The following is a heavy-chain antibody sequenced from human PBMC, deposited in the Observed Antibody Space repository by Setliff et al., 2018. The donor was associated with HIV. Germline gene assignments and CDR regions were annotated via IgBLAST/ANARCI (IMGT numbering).Heavy chain of an antibody. CDR1: GDSISSSTFY. CDR3: ARPRLRGPGAFDI. Sequence: SETLSLTCTVSGDSISSSTFYWGWIRQPPGKGLEWIGSIYYSGTTYYNPSLKSRVAISVDTSKNQFSLKLSSVTAADTAVYYCARPRLRGPGAFDIWGQGTMVTVSS. CDR2: IYYSGTT. V-gene: IGHV4-39*01. J-gene: IGHJ3*02. D-gene: IGHD2-2*01.